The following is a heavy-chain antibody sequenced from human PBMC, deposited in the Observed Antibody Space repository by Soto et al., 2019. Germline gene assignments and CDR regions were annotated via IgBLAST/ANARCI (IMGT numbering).Heavy chain of an antibody. CDR3: ARRGWYCSGGSCYTDYYYGMDV. V-gene: IGHV4-39*01. Sequence: SLEILSLTCTVSGGSIISSSYYWGWIRQPPGKGLEWIGSIYYSGSTYYNPSLKSRVTISVDTSKNQFSLKLSSVTAADTAVYYCARRGWYCSGGSCYTDYYYGMDVWGQGTTVTVSS. CDR2: IYYSGST. D-gene: IGHD2-15*01. CDR1: GGSIISSSYY. J-gene: IGHJ6*02.